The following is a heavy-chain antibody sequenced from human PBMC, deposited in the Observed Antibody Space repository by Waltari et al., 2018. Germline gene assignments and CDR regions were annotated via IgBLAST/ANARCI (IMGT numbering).Heavy chain of an antibody. CDR1: GFPFGNTD. CDR3: ARPSSGSHNY. D-gene: IGHD1-26*01. J-gene: IGHJ4*02. CDR2: IYSGGDA. Sequence: DVQLVVSGGGLVKPGGSLRLSCAASGFPFGNTDMSWVRQPPGKGLEWVSLIYSGGDAFYADSVKGRFTISRDNSKNTLYLQMNSLRAEDTAVYYCARPSSGSHNYWGRGTLVTVSS. V-gene: IGHV3-66*01.